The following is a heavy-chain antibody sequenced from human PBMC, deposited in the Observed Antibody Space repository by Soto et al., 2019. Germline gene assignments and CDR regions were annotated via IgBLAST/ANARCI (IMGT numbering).Heavy chain of an antibody. J-gene: IGHJ5*02. CDR1: GGSVNGYY. D-gene: IGHD3-3*01. V-gene: IGHV4-34*02. Sequence: QVHLQQWGAELLKPSETLSLTCAVYGGSVNGYYWNWIRQPPGKGLEWIGEINHTGGTHYNPSLKSRVTMLVDTSKHQFSLRLSSVTAADTAIYYCATRITVFGLLIPPFDPWGQGTQVTVSS. CDR3: ATRITVFGLLIPPFDP. CDR2: INHTGGT.